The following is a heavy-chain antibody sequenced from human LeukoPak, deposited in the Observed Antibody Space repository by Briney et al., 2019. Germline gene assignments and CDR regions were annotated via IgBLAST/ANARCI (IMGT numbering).Heavy chain of an antibody. CDR2: ISRNSGSI. CDR1: GFTFDDYA. Sequence: GGSLRLSCAASGFTFDDYAMHWVRQAPGKGLEWVSGISRNSGSIGYADSVKGRFTISRDNAKNSLYLQMNSLRDEDTALYYCAKDSCISGSCYSGSWGQGTLVTVSS. CDR3: AKDSCISGSCYSGS. D-gene: IGHD2-15*01. J-gene: IGHJ5*02. V-gene: IGHV3-9*01.